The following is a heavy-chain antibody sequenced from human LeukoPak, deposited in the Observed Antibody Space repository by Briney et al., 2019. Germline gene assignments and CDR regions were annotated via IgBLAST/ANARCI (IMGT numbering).Heavy chain of an antibody. CDR2: ITASGPTT. CDR1: GFTLTTYA. Sequence: GGSLRLSCAASGFTLTTYAMTWVRQAPGKGLEWISGITASGPTTYYADSVKGRFTFSRDNSKNTLYLQMNSLRAEDTAVYYCAKDADDYVSYFDWGGQGALVTVSA. J-gene: IGHJ4*02. V-gene: IGHV3-23*01. D-gene: IGHD4-17*01. CDR3: AKDADDYVSYFDW.